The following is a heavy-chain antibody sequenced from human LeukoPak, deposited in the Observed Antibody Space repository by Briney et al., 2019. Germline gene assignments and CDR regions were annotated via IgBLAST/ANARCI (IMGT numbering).Heavy chain of an antibody. D-gene: IGHD6-19*01. Sequence: SETLSLTCTVSGASISRYYWSWIRQPPGKGLEWIGHIFASGSTNYNPSLKSRVTISVDTSKNHLSLKLISVTAADTAVYYCARQGFSVAGKRSWFDPWGQGTLVTVSS. CDR1: GASISRYY. J-gene: IGHJ5*02. V-gene: IGHV4-4*09. CDR2: IFASGST. CDR3: ARQGFSVAGKRSWFDP.